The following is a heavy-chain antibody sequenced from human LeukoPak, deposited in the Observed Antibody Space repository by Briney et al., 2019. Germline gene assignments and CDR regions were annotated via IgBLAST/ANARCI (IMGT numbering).Heavy chain of an antibody. D-gene: IGHD3-3*01. CDR1: GFSFSTTP. J-gene: IGHJ6*02. V-gene: IGHV3-23*01. CDR2: IIASGSTT. CDR3: ARVAGGGRRFVARKYNYYGMDV. Sequence: GGSLRLSCAASGFSFSTTPMAWVCQAPGKGPEWVSTIIASGSTTNDAESVRGRFTTSRDNSKSTLSLQMDSLRVEDTAVYYCARVAGGGRRFVARKYNYYGMDVWGQGTTVTVSS.